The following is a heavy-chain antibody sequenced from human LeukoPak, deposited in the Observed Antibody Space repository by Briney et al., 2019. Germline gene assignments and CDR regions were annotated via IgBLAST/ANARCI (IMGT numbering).Heavy chain of an antibody. J-gene: IGHJ3*02. CDR2: ISYTGST. D-gene: IGHD1-26*01. CDR1: GGSISSYY. Sequence: SETLSLTCTVSGGSISSYYWSWIRQPPGKGLEWIGYISYTGSTNYNPSLKSRVTISVDTSKNQFSLKLSSVTAAGTAVYYCAGRVGDSAFDIWGQGTMVTVSS. CDR3: AGRVGDSAFDI. V-gene: IGHV4-59*08.